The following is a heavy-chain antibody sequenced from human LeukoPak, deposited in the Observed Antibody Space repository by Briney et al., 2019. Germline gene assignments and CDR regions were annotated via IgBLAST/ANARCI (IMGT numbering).Heavy chain of an antibody. Sequence: GGSLSLSCAASGFTFSSYSMNWVRQAPGKGLEWVSSISSSSSYIYYADSVKGRFTISRDNAKNSLYLQMNSLRAEDMAVYYCARDPSGYDYYFDYWGQGSLVTVCS. D-gene: IGHD5-12*01. CDR3: ARDPSGYDYYFDY. CDR1: GFTFSSYS. J-gene: IGHJ4*02. V-gene: IGHV3-21*01. CDR2: ISSSSSYI.